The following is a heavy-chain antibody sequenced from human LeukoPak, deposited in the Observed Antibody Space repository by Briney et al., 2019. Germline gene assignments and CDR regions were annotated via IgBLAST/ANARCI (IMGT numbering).Heavy chain of an antibody. CDR1: GFTFSSYA. Sequence: GGSLRLSCAASGFTFSSYAMHWVRQAPGKGREWVAVISYDGSNKYYADSVKGRFTISRDNSKNTLYLQMNSLRAEDTAVYYCARDENLYTPPYYGMDVWGQGTTVTVSS. V-gene: IGHV3-30-3*01. CDR3: ARDENLYTPPYYGMDV. CDR2: ISYDGSNK. D-gene: IGHD4-11*01. J-gene: IGHJ6*02.